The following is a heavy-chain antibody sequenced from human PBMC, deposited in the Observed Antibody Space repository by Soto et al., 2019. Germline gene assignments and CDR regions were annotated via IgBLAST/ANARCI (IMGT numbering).Heavy chain of an antibody. V-gene: IGHV3-23*01. CDR3: ARPPLYGSGGHFDT. Sequence: EVHLLESGGGLVQPGGSLRLSCAASGFTFSDHALTWVRQAPGKGLEWVSTATNNGDRAFYTDSVMGRFTVSRDRSNNTLYLQMNGLRVEDTAVYFCARPPLYGSGGHFDTWGQGTLVTVSS. CDR2: ATNNGDRA. J-gene: IGHJ4*02. D-gene: IGHD6-19*01. CDR1: GFTFSDHA.